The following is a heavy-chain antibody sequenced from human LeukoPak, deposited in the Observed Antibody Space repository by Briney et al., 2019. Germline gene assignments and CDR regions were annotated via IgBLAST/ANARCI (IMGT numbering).Heavy chain of an antibody. CDR2: ISWNSGSI. J-gene: IGHJ5*02. Sequence: GGSLRLSCAASGFTFDDYAMHWVRQAPGKGLEWVSRISWNSGSIGYADPVRGRFTISRDNAKNSLYLQMNSLRAEDTALYYCAKDKDYDSSGNWFDPWGQGTLVTVFS. CDR1: GFTFDDYA. D-gene: IGHD3-22*01. V-gene: IGHV3-9*01. CDR3: AKDKDYDSSGNWFDP.